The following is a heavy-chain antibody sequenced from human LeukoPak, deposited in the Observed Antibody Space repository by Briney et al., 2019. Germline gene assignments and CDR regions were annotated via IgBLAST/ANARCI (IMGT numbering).Heavy chain of an antibody. Sequence: PGGSLRLSCAASGFTFSSYSMNWVRQAPGKGLEWVSSISSSSSYIYYADSVKGRFTISRDNSKNTLYLQMNSLRAEDTAVYYCAKDFSDYVWGSYRSDAFDIWGQGTMVTVSS. CDR1: GFTFSSYS. CDR3: AKDFSDYVWGSYRSDAFDI. CDR2: ISSSSSYI. V-gene: IGHV3-21*04. D-gene: IGHD3-16*02. J-gene: IGHJ3*02.